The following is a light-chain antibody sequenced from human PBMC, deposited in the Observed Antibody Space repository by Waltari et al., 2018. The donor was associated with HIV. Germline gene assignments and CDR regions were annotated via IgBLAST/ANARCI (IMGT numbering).Light chain of an antibody. CDR3: AAWDDSLNAWV. Sequence: QSVLTQPPSASGTPGQRVSLSCSGSSSNIGRNIVNWYQHLPGTAPKLLIYSNKQRPSGVPDRFSGSQSGTSASLAISGLQSEDEADYYCAAWDDSLNAWVFGGGTKLTVL. CDR2: SNK. J-gene: IGLJ3*02. CDR1: SSNIGRNI. V-gene: IGLV1-44*01.